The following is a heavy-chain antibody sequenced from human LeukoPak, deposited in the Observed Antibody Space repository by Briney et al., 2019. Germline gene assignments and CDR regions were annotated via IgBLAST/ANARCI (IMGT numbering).Heavy chain of an antibody. CDR3: ARGGPTYYDFWSGDYTVDY. Sequence: GASVKVSYKASGYTLTSYDINWVRQATGQGLEWMGWMNPNSGNTGYAQKFQGRVTITRNTSISTAYMELSSLRSEDTAVYYCARGGPTYYDFWSGDYTVDYWGQGTLVTVSS. CDR2: MNPNSGNT. J-gene: IGHJ4*02. D-gene: IGHD3-3*01. CDR1: GYTLTSYD. V-gene: IGHV1-8*03.